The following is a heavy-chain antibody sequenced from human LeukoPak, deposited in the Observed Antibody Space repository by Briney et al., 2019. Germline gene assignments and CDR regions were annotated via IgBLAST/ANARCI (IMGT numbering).Heavy chain of an antibody. CDR3: ARDLGGGYYCWWFDP. J-gene: IGHJ5*02. CDR1: GYTFTSYG. Sequence: GASVKVSCKASGYTFTSYGISWVRQAPGQGLEWMGWISAYNGNTNYAQKLQGRVTMTTDTSTSTAYMELRSLRSDDTAVYYCARDLGGGYYCWWFDPWGQGTLVTVSS. V-gene: IGHV1-18*01. D-gene: IGHD3-22*01. CDR2: ISAYNGNT.